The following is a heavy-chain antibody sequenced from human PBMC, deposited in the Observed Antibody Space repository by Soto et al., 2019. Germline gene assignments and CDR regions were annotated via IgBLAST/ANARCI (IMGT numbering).Heavy chain of an antibody. V-gene: IGHV3-23*01. CDR2: MTGSGGDI. CDR1: GFSVSRYA. CDR3: AKDSLYGDGLWLAGN. D-gene: IGHD2-21*02. J-gene: IGHJ4*02. Sequence: EVQLLESGGGLVQPGGSLRLSCAASGFSVSRYAMMWVRQPPGKGQEWVAGMTGSGGDIRYADPVKGRFTISKDNSKNTMYLQMNSLRAEDTAIYYWAKDSLYGDGLWLAGNWGQGTLVTVSS.